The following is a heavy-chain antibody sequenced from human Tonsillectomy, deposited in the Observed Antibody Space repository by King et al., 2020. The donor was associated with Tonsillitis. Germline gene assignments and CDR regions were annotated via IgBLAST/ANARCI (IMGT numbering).Heavy chain of an antibody. CDR3: AKAIVDYHDSSGYYNAFHM. D-gene: IGHD3-22*01. J-gene: IGHJ3*02. CDR2: IRYDGSKE. CDR1: GFIFSDYS. V-gene: IGHV3-30*02. Sequence: VQLVESGGGVVQPGGSLRLSCAAAGFIFSDYSMHCVRQAPGKGLEWVAFIRYDGSKEIYAESVKGRFTISRDNSKNTLYVQMSSLSADDTAGYYCAKAIVDYHDSSGYYNAFHMWGQGTAVPVSS.